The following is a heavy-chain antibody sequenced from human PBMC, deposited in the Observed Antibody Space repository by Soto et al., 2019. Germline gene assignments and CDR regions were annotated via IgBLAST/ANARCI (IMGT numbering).Heavy chain of an antibody. J-gene: IGHJ4*02. CDR1: GFTFARYG. CDR3: ARGPYDSSGYYYRYFDY. V-gene: IGHV3-74*01. CDR2: INSDGSST. Sequence: PGRSPRLSCAASGFTFARYGMHWVRQTRGKGLVWVSLINSDGSSTNYADSVKGRFTISRDNAKNTLYLQMNSLRAEDTAVYYCARGPYDSSGYYYRYFDYWGQGTLVTVS. D-gene: IGHD3-22*01.